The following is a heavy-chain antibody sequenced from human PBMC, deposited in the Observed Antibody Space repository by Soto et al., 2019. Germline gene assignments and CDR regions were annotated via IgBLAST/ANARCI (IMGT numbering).Heavy chain of an antibody. CDR1: GFTFSSYS. CDR3: ASVVVPAAMPLPVYYYMDV. Sequence: GGSLRLSCAASGFTFSSYSMNWVRQAPGKGLEWVSYISSSSSTIYYADSVKGRFTISRDNAKNSLYLQMNSLRAEDTAVYYCASVVVPAAMPLPVYYYMDVWGKGTTVTVSS. D-gene: IGHD2-2*01. J-gene: IGHJ6*03. CDR2: ISSSSSTI. V-gene: IGHV3-48*01.